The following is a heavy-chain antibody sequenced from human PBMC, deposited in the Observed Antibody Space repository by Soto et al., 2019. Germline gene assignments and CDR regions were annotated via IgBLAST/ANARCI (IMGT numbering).Heavy chain of an antibody. CDR3: ARDVGIGYSSSPNWFDP. J-gene: IGHJ5*02. Sequence: PSETLSLTCAVYGGSFSGYYWSWIRQPPGKGLEWIGEINHSGSTNYNPSLKSRVTISVDTSKNQFSLKLSSVTAADTAVYYCARDVGIGYSSSPNWFDPWGQGTLVTVSS. CDR2: INHSGST. V-gene: IGHV4-34*01. D-gene: IGHD6-13*01. CDR1: GGSFSGYY.